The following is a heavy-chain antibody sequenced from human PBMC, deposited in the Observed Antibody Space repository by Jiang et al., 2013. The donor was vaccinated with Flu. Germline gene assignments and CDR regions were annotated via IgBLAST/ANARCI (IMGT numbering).Heavy chain of an antibody. Sequence: AEVKKPGASVKVSCKASGYTFTGYYMHWVRQAPGQGLEWMGWINPNSGGTNYAQKFQGRVTMTRDTSISTAYMELSRLRSDDTAVYYCARGGPYYYGSGSYHPFDYWGQGTLVTVSS. CDR1: GYTFTGYY. V-gene: IGHV1-2*02. D-gene: IGHD3-10*01. CDR2: INPNSGGT. CDR3: ARGGPYYYGSGSYHPFDY. J-gene: IGHJ4*02.